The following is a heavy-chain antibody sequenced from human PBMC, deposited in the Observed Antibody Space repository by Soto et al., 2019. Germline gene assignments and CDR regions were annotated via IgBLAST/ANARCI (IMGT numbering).Heavy chain of an antibody. CDR3: ARDREVATKYYYYYYGMDV. V-gene: IGHV6-1*01. J-gene: IGHJ6*02. CDR1: GDSVSSNSAA. Sequence: PSQTLSLTCAISGDSVSSNSAAWNWIRQSPSRGLEWLGRTYYRSKWYNDYAVSVKSRITINPDTSKNQFSLQLNSVTPEDTAVYYCARDREVATKYYYYYYGMDVWGQGTTVTVSS. CDR2: TYYRSKWYN. D-gene: IGHD5-12*01.